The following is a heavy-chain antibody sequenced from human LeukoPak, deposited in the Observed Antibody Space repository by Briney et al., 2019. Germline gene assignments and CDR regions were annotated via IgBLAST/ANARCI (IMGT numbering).Heavy chain of an antibody. CDR2: INPNSGGT. CDR3: ARAPSHYFESSGYCDY. Sequence: ASVKVSCKASGYTFNNFGLSWLRQAPGQGLEWMGWINPNSGGTNYAQKFQGRVTMTRDTSISTAYMDLSRLRSDDTAVYYCARAPSHYFESSGYCDYWGQGTLVTVSS. V-gene: IGHV1-2*02. J-gene: IGHJ4*02. D-gene: IGHD3-22*01. CDR1: GYTFNNFG.